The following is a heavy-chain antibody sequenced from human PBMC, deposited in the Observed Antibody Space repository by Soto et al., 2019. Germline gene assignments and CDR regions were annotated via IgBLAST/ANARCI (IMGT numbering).Heavy chain of an antibody. CDR3: AKDHGYNPRYYFDY. CDR1: GFTFSNAW. V-gene: IGHV3-23*01. D-gene: IGHD5-12*01. CDR2: ISGSGGST. Sequence: PGGSLRLSCAASGFTFSNAWMNWVRQAPGKGLEWVSAISGSGGSTYYADSVKGRFTISRDNSKNTLYLQMNSLRAEDTAVYYCAKDHGYNPRYYFDYWGQGTLVTVS. J-gene: IGHJ4*02.